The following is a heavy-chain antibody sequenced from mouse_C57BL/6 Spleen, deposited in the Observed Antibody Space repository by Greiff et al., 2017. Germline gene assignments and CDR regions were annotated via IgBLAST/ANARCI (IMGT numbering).Heavy chain of an antibody. CDR2: INPSTGGT. D-gene: IGHD2-3*01. CDR3: ARESYDGYYTPYFDY. V-gene: IGHV1-42*01. CDR1: GYSFTGYY. J-gene: IGHJ2*01. Sequence: VQLQQSGPELVKPGASVKISCKASGYSFTGYYMNWVKQSPEKSLEWLGEINPSTGGTTYNQKFKAKATLTVDKSSSTAYMQRKSLTSEDSAVYYCARESYDGYYTPYFDYGGQGTTLTVSS.